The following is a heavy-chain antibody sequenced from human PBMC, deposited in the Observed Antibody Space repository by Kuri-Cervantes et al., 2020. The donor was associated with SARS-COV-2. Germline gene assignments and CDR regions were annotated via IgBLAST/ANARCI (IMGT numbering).Heavy chain of an antibody. J-gene: IGHJ6*02. CDR3: TRDRSRFGVAPQWGYGMDV. V-gene: IGHV3-49*03. D-gene: IGHD3-3*01. Sequence: GGSLRLSCTASGFTSGDYAMSWFRQAPGKGLEWVGFIRANLYGGTTEYAASVEGRFTISRDDSKSIAYLHMNSLKTEDTAVYYCTRDRSRFGVAPQWGYGMDVWGQGTTVTVSS. CDR1: GFTSGDYA. CDR2: IRANLYGGTT.